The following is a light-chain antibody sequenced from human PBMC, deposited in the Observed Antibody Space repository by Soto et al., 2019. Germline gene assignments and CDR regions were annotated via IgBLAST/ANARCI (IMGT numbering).Light chain of an antibody. CDR2: KAS. Sequence: DIQRTQSQSLLSASAGDRVTIVCRASQTISSWLAWYQQKPGKAPKLLIYKASTLKSGVPSRFSGSGSGTEFTLTISSLQPDDFATYYCQHYNSYSEAFGQGTKV. CDR1: QTISSW. V-gene: IGKV1-5*03. CDR3: QHYNSYSEA. J-gene: IGKJ1*01.